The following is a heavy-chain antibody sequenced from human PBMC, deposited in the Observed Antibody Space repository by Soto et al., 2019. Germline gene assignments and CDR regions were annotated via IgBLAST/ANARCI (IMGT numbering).Heavy chain of an antibody. Sequence: PGGSMRLSCAAAGFTFSNYGRTWVRPGPGKGLEWVSGISGSGGRSYYADSVKGRFTISRDNSKSTLYLQMNSLRAEDTAVYYCAKAYFVWSSEQPYYFDYWGKGTLVTVSS. CDR1: GFTFSNYG. J-gene: IGHJ4*02. V-gene: IGHV3-23*01. CDR3: AKAYFVWSSEQPYYFDY. D-gene: IGHD3-16*01. CDR2: ISGSGGRS.